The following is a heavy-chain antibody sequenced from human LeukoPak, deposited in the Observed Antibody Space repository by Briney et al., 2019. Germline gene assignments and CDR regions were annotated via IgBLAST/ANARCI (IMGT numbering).Heavy chain of an antibody. V-gene: IGHV3-48*03. CDR1: VFTFSSYE. J-gene: IGHJ6*03. CDR3: ARESFSYYDILTGYYYYYYYMDV. CDR2: ISSSGSTI. Sequence: GGSLRLSCAASVFTFSSYEMKWVRQAPGKGLGWVSYISSSGSTIYYADSVKGRFTISRDNAKNSLYLQMNSLRAEDTAVYYCARESFSYYDILTGYYYYYYYMDVWGKGTTVTVSS. D-gene: IGHD3-9*01.